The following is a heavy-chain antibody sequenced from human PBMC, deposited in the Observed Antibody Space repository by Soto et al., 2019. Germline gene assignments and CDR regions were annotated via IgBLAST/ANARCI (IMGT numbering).Heavy chain of an antibody. D-gene: IGHD2-15*01. CDR2: ISWNSDTA. Sequence: PGGSLRLSCAASGFTFDNYAMHWVRQAPGKGLEWVSGISWNSDTAGYADSVKGRFTISRDNAKNSLYLQMNSLRAEDTALYFCAKDYCSGGSCYRRSFEYWGQGTLVTVSS. J-gene: IGHJ4*02. V-gene: IGHV3-9*01. CDR3: AKDYCSGGSCYRRSFEY. CDR1: GFTFDNYA.